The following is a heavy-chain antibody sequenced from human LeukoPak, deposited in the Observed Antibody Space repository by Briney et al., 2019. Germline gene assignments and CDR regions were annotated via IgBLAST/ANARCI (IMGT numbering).Heavy chain of an antibody. J-gene: IGHJ2*01. CDR3: ARKETTYWYFDL. V-gene: IGHV3-11*06. Sequence: GGSLRLSCAASGFTFSDYYMSWIRQAPGKGLEWVSYISSSSSYTNYADSVKGRFTISRDNAKSSLYLQMNSLRAEDTAVYYCARKETTYWYFDLWGRGTLVTVSS. CDR1: GFTFSDYY. D-gene: IGHD1-1*01. CDR2: ISSSSSYT.